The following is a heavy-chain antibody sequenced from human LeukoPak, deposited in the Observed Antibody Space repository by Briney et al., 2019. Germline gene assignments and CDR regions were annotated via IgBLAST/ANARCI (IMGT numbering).Heavy chain of an antibody. CDR1: GYTFTSYG. CDR3: ARDHYYGSGSYRFDY. Sequence: GASVKVSCKASGYTFTSYGISWVRQAPGQGLEWMGWISAYNGNTNYAQKLQGRVTMTTDTSTSTAYMELRSLRPDDTAVYYCARDHYYGSGSYRFDYWGQGTLVTVSS. D-gene: IGHD3-10*01. V-gene: IGHV1-18*04. J-gene: IGHJ4*02. CDR2: ISAYNGNT.